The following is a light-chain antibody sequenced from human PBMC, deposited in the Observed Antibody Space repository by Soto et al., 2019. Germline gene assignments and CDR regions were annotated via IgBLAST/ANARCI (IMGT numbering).Light chain of an antibody. CDR1: SSDDGGYNY. CDR2: DVS. Sequence: QSVLTQPASVSGSPGQSITISCTGTSSDDGGYNYVSWYQLHPGKAPKLMIYDVSDRPSGVSNRFSGSKSGNTASLTISGLQAEDEADYYCSSYTSSSTRVFGTGTKVTVL. J-gene: IGLJ1*01. CDR3: SSYTSSSTRV. V-gene: IGLV2-14*01.